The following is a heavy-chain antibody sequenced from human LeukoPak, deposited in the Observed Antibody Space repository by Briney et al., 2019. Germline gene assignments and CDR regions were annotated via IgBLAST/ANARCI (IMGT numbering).Heavy chain of an antibody. J-gene: IGHJ4*02. CDR1: GVSISSYY. Sequence: PSETLSLTCTVSGVSISSYYWNWIRQPPGKGLEWIGYIYYSGSTNYNPSLKSRVTMSVDTSKNQFSLKLSSVTAADTAVYYCARVDYSNYHYYFDYWGQGTLVTVSS. CDR2: IYYSGST. D-gene: IGHD4-11*01. V-gene: IGHV4-59*12. CDR3: ARVDYSNYHYYFDY.